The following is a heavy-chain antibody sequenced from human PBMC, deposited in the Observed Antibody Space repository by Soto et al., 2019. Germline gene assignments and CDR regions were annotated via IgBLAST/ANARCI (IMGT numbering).Heavy chain of an antibody. D-gene: IGHD6-13*01. CDR2: ISGSGGST. Sequence: GGSLRLSCAASAFTFSSYAMSWVRQAPGKGLEWVSAISGSGGSTFYADSVEGRFTISRDNSKNTLYLQMNSLRAEDTAVYYCAKEGGQQLSSAFDIWGQGTMVTVSS. J-gene: IGHJ3*02. CDR1: AFTFSSYA. V-gene: IGHV3-23*01. CDR3: AKEGGQQLSSAFDI.